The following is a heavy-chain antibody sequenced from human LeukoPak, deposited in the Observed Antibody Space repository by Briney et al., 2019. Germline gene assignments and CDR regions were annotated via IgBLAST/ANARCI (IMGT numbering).Heavy chain of an antibody. J-gene: IGHJ4*02. CDR2: IYPGDSGT. D-gene: IGHD3-9*01. Sequence: GESLKISCKVSGYTFTNHWIGWVRQMPGKGLEWMGIIYPGDSGTKYSPSFQGQVSFSVDKSLSTAYLQWSSLKASDTAMYYCARHYDILTGFDYWGQGTLVTVSS. V-gene: IGHV5-51*01. CDR3: ARHYDILTGFDY. CDR1: GYTFTNHW.